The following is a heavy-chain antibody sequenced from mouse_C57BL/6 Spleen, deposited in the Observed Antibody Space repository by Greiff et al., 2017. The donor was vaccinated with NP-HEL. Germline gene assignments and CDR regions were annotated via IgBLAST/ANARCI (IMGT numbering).Heavy chain of an antibody. CDR2: IYPSDSET. Sequence: QVQLQQPGAELVRPGSSVKLSCKASGYTFTSYWMDWVKQRPGQGLEWIGNIYPSDSETHYNQKFKDKATLTVDKSSSTAYMQLSSLTSEDSAVYYCARDDGYYGAYWGQGTLVTVSA. D-gene: IGHD2-3*01. V-gene: IGHV1-61*01. CDR1: GYTFTSYW. J-gene: IGHJ3*01. CDR3: ARDDGYYGAY.